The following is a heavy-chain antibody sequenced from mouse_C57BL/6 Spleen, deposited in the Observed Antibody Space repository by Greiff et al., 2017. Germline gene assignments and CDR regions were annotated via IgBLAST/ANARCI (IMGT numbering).Heavy chain of an antibody. D-gene: IGHD1-1*01. CDR2: LDPEPGGT. Sequence: VQLQQSGAELVRPGASVTLSCKASGSTFTDYEMHWVKQTPLHGLEWIGALDPEPGGTAYNQKFKGKAILTADKSSSTAYMELRSLTSEDSAVYYCTRGYGYYFDYWGQGTTLTVSS. J-gene: IGHJ2*01. CDR3: TRGYGYYFDY. CDR1: GSTFTDYE. V-gene: IGHV1-15*01.